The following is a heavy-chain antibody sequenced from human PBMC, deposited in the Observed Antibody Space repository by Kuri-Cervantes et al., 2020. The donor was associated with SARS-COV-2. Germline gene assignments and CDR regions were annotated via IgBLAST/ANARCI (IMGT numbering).Heavy chain of an antibody. J-gene: IGHJ5*02. V-gene: IGHV3-33*01. CDR1: GFTFSSYG. CDR3: ARSSGGYDARFDP. Sequence: GGSLRLSCAASGFTFSSYGMHWVRQAPGKGLEWVAVIWYDGSNKYYADSVKGRFTISRDNSKNTLYLQMNSLRAEDTAVYYCARSSGGYDARFDPWGQGTLVTVSS. CDR2: IWYDGSNK. D-gene: IGHD3-10*01.